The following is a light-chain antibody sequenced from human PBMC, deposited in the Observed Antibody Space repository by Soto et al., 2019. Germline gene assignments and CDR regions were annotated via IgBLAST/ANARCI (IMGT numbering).Light chain of an antibody. V-gene: IGKV3-15*01. CDR2: GAS. J-gene: IGKJ1*01. CDR3: QQYNNWPRT. CDR1: QSVSSN. Sequence: EIVMTRSPATLAVSPGXRXTVSCRASQSVSSNLAWYQQKPGQAPRLLIYGASTRATGIPARFSGSGSGTEFTLTISSLQSEDFAVYYCQQYNNWPRTFGQRTKADI.